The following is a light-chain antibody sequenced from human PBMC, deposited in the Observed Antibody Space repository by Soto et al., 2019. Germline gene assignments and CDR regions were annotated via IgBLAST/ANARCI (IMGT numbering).Light chain of an antibody. J-gene: IGKJ1*01. Sequence: EIVMTQSPATLSVSPGGRATLSCRASQSISDTLAWYQQKPGQAPRLLIYGASTRATGFPARFSGSGSGTDFTLTISSLQSEDFAVYYCQQYNNWPWTFGQGTKXEIK. CDR1: QSISDT. CDR2: GAS. CDR3: QQYNNWPWT. V-gene: IGKV3-15*01.